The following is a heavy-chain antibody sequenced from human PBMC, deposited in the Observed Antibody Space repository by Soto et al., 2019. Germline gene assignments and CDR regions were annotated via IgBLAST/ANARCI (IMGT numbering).Heavy chain of an antibody. CDR2: ISWDGGST. D-gene: IGHD6-19*01. CDR3: AKDRYSSGWFRFDY. CDR1: GFTFDDYT. J-gene: IGHJ4*02. Sequence: EVQLVESGGVVVQPGGSLRLSCAASGFTFDDYTMHWVRQAPGKGLEWVSLISWDGGSTYYADSVKGRFTISRDNSKNSLYLRMNSLRTEDTALYYCAKDRYSSGWFRFDYWGQGTLVTVSS. V-gene: IGHV3-43*01.